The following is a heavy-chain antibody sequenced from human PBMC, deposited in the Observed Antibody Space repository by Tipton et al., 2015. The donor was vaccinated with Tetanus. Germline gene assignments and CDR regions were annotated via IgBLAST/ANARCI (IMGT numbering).Heavy chain of an antibody. D-gene: IGHD3-22*01. J-gene: IGHJ6*02. V-gene: IGHV1-2*02. CDR1: GYTLTGYY. CDR3: ARDRGDYIYYGMDV. Sequence: QLVQSGAEMKKPGASVKVSCKASGYTLTGYYIYWVRQAPGQGLEWMGWIDPNSGGTVYAQKYQGRVTMTRDTSISTAHMELRSLRSDDTAVFYCARDRGDYIYYGMDVGGPGTTVTVS. CDR2: IDPNSGGT.